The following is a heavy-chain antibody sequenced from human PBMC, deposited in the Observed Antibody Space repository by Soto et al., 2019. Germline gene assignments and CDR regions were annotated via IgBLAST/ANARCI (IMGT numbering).Heavy chain of an antibody. CDR2: MTYDGATE. J-gene: IGHJ3*01. CDR1: GFTFSDYV. Sequence: QVRLVESGGGVVQPGTSLRLSCAASGFTFSDYVIHWVRQAAGKGLEWVASMTYDGATEYYADSVKGRFTMSRENSKRALSLQMHSLRPDNTAVYYCARVRLSIAVNDALDGWGQGKKVTVSS. CDR3: ARVRLSIAVNDALDG. V-gene: IGHV3-30*14. D-gene: IGHD3-3*02.